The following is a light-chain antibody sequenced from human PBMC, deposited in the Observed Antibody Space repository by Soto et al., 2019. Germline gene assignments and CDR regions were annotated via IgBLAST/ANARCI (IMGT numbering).Light chain of an antibody. CDR3: QQSYNIPWT. V-gene: IGKV1-39*01. J-gene: IGKJ1*01. CDR1: QTISRY. CDR2: DAS. Sequence: IQMNQSPYSLSESGGDRVIITCQTSQTISRYVNRYQQKPGTAPKFLIYDASTLQSGVPSRFSGSRSGTEFTLTITSLQPEDFATYYCQQSYNIPWTFGQGNKREMK.